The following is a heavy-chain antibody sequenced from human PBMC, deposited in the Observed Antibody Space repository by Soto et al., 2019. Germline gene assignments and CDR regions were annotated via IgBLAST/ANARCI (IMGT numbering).Heavy chain of an antibody. V-gene: IGHV3-73*01. CDR3: TRPRNASYYDFWSGYHYYYYYYMDV. Sequence: GGSLRLSCAASGFTFSGSAMHWVRQASGKGLEWVGRNRSKANSYATAYAASVKGSFTISRDDSKNTAYLQMNSLKTEDTAVYYCTRPRNASYYDFWSGYHYYYYYYMDVWGKGTTVTVSS. D-gene: IGHD3-3*01. CDR2: NRSKANSYAT. J-gene: IGHJ6*03. CDR1: GFTFSGSA.